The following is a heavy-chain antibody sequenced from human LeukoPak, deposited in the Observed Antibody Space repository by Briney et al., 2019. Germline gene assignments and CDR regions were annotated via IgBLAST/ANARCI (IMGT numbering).Heavy chain of an antibody. D-gene: IGHD2-15*01. Sequence: SQTLSLTCTVSGGAISSGSYYWSWIRQPAGKGLEWIGRIYTSRSTNYNPSLKSRVTISVDTSKNQFSLKLSSVTAADTAVYYCARVDGERYCSGGSCYSHYYYYMDVWGKGTTVTISS. J-gene: IGHJ6*03. CDR2: IYTSRST. V-gene: IGHV4-61*02. CDR3: ARVDGERYCSGGSCYSHYYYYMDV. CDR1: GGAISSGSYY.